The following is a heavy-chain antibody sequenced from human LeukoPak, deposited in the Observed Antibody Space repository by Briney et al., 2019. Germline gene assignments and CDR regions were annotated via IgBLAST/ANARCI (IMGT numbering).Heavy chain of an antibody. D-gene: IGHD2-2*01. V-gene: IGHV5-51*01. CDR3: ARRDFCSSTSCSPIEFDY. Sequence: GESLKISCKGSGYSFTSYWIGWVRQMPGKGLERMGIIYPGGSDTRYSPSFQGQVTISADKSISTAYLQWSSLKASDTAMYYCARRDFCSSTSCSPIEFDYWGQGTLVTVSS. CDR1: GYSFTSYW. J-gene: IGHJ4*02. CDR2: IYPGGSDT.